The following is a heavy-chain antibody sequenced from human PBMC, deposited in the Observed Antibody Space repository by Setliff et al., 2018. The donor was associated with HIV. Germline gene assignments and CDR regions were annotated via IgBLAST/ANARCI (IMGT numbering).Heavy chain of an antibody. CDR3: ARGGYYSGSGMDYHYYGLDV. D-gene: IGHD3-10*01. V-gene: IGHV1-18*01. CDR1: GGTFSSYA. J-gene: IGHJ6*04. Sequence: ASVKVSCKASGGTFSSYAISWVRQAPGQGLEWMGWISPYNDYTNYEQSLQGRVRMTTDTSTRTAYMDLRSLRSNDTAVYYCARGGYYSGSGMDYHYYGLDVWGKGTTVTVSS. CDR2: ISPYNDYT.